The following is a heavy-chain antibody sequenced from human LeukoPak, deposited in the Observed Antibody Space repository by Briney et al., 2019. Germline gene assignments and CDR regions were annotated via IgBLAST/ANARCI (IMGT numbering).Heavy chain of an antibody. CDR2: IIPIFGTA. D-gene: IGHD5-18*01. Sequence: ASVKVSCKASGYTFTSHGINWVRQAPGQGLEWMGGIIPIFGTANYAQKFQGRVTITADESTSTAYMELSSLRSEDTAVYYCALVDTGFEDYWGQGTLVTVSS. CDR3: ALVDTGFEDY. J-gene: IGHJ4*02. V-gene: IGHV1-69*13. CDR1: GYTFTSHG.